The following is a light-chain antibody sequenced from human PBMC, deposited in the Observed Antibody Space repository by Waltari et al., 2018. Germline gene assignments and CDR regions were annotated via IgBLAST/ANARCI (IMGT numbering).Light chain of an antibody. Sequence: QSVLTQPPSASGTTGQRVTISCSGSNSNIGNNVVRWYQQRPGTAPKRLIHSNHQRPDVFPSRFSGAKSSSSASLASSWRQSAYEADYYCAAWDDSLNGYVVFGGGTKLTVL. CDR3: AAWDDSLNGYVV. J-gene: IGLJ2*01. CDR2: SNH. CDR1: NSNIGNNV. V-gene: IGLV1-44*01.